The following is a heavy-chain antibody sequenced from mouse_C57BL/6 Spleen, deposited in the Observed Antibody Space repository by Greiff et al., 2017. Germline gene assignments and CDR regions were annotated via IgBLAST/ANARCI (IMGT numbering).Heavy chain of an antibody. V-gene: IGHV5-9-1*02. CDR2: ISSGGDYI. CDR1: GFTFSSYA. J-gene: IGHJ4*01. CDR3: NRDRGDSNAYAMGC. Sequence: EVQLVESGECLVKSVGSLKLPCAASGFTFSSYAMSWVRQTPEKRLEWVAYISSGGDYIYYADTVKGRFTISRDNARNTLYLQMSSLKSEDTAMYYCNRDRGDSNAYAMGCWGQVASVTNSS. D-gene: IGHD2-5*01.